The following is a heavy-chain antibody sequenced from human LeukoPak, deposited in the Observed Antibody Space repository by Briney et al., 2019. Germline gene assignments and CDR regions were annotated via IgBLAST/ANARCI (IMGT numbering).Heavy chain of an antibody. J-gene: IGHJ4*02. Sequence: SETLSLTCTVSGGSISSGSYYWSWIRQPAGKGLEWIGRIYTSGSTNYNPSLKSRVTISVDTSKNQFSLKLSSVTAADTAVYYCARVSIAVATHDYWGQGTLVTVSS. V-gene: IGHV4-61*02. D-gene: IGHD6-19*01. CDR2: IYTSGST. CDR3: ARVSIAVATHDY. CDR1: GGSISSGSYY.